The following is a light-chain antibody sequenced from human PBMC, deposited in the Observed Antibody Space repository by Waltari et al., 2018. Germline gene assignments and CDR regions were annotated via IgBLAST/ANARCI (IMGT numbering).Light chain of an antibody. V-gene: IGLV2-8*01. CDR1: SSDIGGYPH. Sequence: QSALTQPPSASGSPGQSVTISCTGTSSDIGGYPHVSWYQQHPGEAPKLIIFEASKRSSGVPDRFSGSKAGNTASLTVSGLQADDEADYYCSSYAGSHTVLLFGGGTKLTVL. CDR2: EAS. CDR3: SSYAGSHTVLL. J-gene: IGLJ2*01.